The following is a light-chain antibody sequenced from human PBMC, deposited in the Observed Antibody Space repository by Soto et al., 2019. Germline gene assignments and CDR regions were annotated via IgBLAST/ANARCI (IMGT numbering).Light chain of an antibody. Sequence: DIQMTQSPSTLSASVGDRVTITCRASQSISSWLAWYQQKPGKAPKLLIYDASSLESGVPSRFSGSGSGIEFTLTISSLQPDDFATYYCQQYNSYSRLWTFGQGTKVEIK. J-gene: IGKJ1*01. CDR2: DAS. V-gene: IGKV1-5*01. CDR3: QQYNSYSRLWT. CDR1: QSISSW.